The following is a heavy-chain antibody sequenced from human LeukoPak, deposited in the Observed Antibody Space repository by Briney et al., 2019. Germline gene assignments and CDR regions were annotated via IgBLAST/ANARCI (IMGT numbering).Heavy chain of an antibody. Sequence: GGSLRLSCAASGFTFDDYAMRWVRQAPGKGLEWVSGISWNSGSIGYADSVKGRFTISRDNAKNSLYLQMNSLRAEDTALYYCAKDIAAAGNAFDIWGQGTMVTVSS. CDR2: ISWNSGSI. D-gene: IGHD6-13*01. CDR1: GFTFDDYA. J-gene: IGHJ3*02. V-gene: IGHV3-9*01. CDR3: AKDIAAAGNAFDI.